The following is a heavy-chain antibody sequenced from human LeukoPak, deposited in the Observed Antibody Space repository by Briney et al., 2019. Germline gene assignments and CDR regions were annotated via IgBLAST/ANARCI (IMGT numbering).Heavy chain of an antibody. CDR2: INYSGTT. V-gene: IGHV4-39*01. CDR3: ARRGIAVAGEGFDFDY. Sequence: SETLSLTCTVSGGSISSSSYYWGWLRQPPGKGLEWVGSINYSGTTYYNPSLEGRVSISVDTSKNQFSLKLSSVTAAGTAVYYCARRGIAVAGEGFDFDYWGQGTLVTVSS. CDR1: GGSISSSSYY. D-gene: IGHD6-19*01. J-gene: IGHJ4*02.